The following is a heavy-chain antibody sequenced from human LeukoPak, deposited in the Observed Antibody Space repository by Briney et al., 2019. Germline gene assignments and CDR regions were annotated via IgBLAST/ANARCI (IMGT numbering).Heavy chain of an antibody. J-gene: IGHJ5*02. Sequence: SETLSLTCTVSGGSISSSSYYWGWIRQPPGKGLEWIGSIYYSGSTYYNPSLKSRVTISVDTSKNQFSLKLSSVTAADTAVYYCASQDIVARWFDPWGQGTLVTVSS. CDR1: GGSISSSSYY. V-gene: IGHV4-39*01. D-gene: IGHD2-15*01. CDR2: IYYSGST. CDR3: ASQDIVARWFDP.